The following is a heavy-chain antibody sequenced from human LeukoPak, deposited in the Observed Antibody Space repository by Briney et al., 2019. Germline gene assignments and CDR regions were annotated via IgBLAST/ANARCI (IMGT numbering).Heavy chain of an antibody. V-gene: IGHV1-8*03. CDR1: GYTFTSYD. D-gene: IGHD6-13*01. J-gene: IGHJ3*02. CDR3: ARNLFLPDEQQPFRDAFDI. CDR2: MNPNSGNT. Sequence: VASVKVSCKASGYTFTSYDINWVRQATGQGLEWMGWMNPNSGNTGYAQKFQGRVTITRNTSISTAYMELSSLRSEDTAVYYCARNLFLPDEQQPFRDAFDIWGQGTMVTVSS.